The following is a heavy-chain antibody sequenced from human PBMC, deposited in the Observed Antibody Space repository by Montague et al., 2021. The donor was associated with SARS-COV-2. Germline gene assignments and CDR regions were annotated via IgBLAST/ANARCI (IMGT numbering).Heavy chain of an antibody. CDR3: ARGRRRYNWRDETSYYYGMDV. Sequence: LRLSCAASGFTFSHAWMSWVRQPPGKGLEWIGEINHSGSTNYNPSLKSRVTISLDTSKNQFSLKLSSVTAADTAVHYCARGRRRYNWRDETSYYYGMDVWGQGTTVTVSS. V-gene: IGHV4-34*01. D-gene: IGHD1-20*01. CDR1: GFTFSHAW. CDR2: INHSGST. J-gene: IGHJ6*02.